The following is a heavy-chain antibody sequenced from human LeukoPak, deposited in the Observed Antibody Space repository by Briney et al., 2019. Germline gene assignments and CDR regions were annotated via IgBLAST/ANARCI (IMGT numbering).Heavy chain of an antibody. Sequence: SETLSLTCTVSGYSISSGYYWGWIRPPPGKGLEWIGTIYHSGSTYYNPSLKSRLTISVHTSKNQFSLKLSSVTAADTAVYYCAREVGATYYYYYMDVWGKGTTVTVSS. CDR1: GYSISSGYY. CDR3: AREVGATYYYYYMDV. V-gene: IGHV4-38-2*02. J-gene: IGHJ6*03. D-gene: IGHD1-26*01. CDR2: IYHSGST.